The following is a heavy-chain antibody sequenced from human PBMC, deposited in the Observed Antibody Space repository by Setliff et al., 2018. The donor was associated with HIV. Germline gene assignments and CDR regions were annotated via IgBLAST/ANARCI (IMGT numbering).Heavy chain of an antibody. D-gene: IGHD5-12*01. J-gene: IGHJ4*02. CDR2: ISAYNGNT. CDR1: GGTFSSYA. CDR3: ARSAHDSETGY. Sequence: ASVKVSCKASGGTFSSYAISWVRQAPGQGLEWMGWISAYNGNTDYAQKLQGRVTMTTDTSTSTAYMELSSLRSEDTAFYYCARSAHDSETGYWGQGTLVTVSS. V-gene: IGHV1-18*01.